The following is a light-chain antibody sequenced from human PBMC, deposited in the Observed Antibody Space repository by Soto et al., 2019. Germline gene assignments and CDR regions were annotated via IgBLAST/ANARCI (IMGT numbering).Light chain of an antibody. CDR1: SGSIASNY. Sequence: NFMLTQPHSVSESPGKTVTISCTRSSGSIASNYVQWYQQRPGSAPTTVIYEDNQRRSGVPDRFSGSIDSSSNSASLTISRLKTADEADYYCQSYDSSNWVFGGGTKLTVL. CDR2: EDN. V-gene: IGLV6-57*03. CDR3: QSYDSSNWV. J-gene: IGLJ3*02.